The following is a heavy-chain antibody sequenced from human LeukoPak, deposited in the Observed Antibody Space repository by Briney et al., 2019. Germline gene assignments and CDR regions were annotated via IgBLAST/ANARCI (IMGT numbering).Heavy chain of an antibody. CDR1: GYSISSGYY. D-gene: IGHD3-3*01. CDR2: IYHSGST. J-gene: IGHJ4*02. CDR3: AKDRSDYDFWSDGGYFDY. Sequence: SETLSLTCAVSGYSISSGYYWGWIRQPPGKGLEWIGSIYHSGSTYYNPSLKSRVTISVDTSKNQFSLKLSSVTAADTAVYYCAKDRSDYDFWSDGGYFDYWGQGTLVTVSS. V-gene: IGHV4-38-2*02.